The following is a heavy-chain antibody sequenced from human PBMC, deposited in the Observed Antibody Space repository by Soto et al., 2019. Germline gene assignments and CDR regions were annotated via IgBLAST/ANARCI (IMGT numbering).Heavy chain of an antibody. V-gene: IGHV1-8*01. J-gene: IGHJ3*02. Sequence: ASVKVSCKASGYTFTSYDINWVRQATGQGLEWMGWMNPNSGNTGYAQKFQGRVTMTRNTSISTAYMELSSLRSEDTAVYYCARGRDHYYGSGSYSDAFDIWGQGTMVTVSS. D-gene: IGHD3-10*01. CDR1: GYTFTSYD. CDR3: ARGRDHYYGSGSYSDAFDI. CDR2: MNPNSGNT.